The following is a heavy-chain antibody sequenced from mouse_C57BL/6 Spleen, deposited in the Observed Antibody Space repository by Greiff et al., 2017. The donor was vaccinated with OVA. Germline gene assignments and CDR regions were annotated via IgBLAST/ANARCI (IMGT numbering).Heavy chain of an antibody. CDR3: ASGEYDYVSGAWFAY. CDR1: GYTFTSYW. Sequence: QVQLKESGAELAKPGASVKLSCKASGYTFTSYWMHWVKQRPGQGLEWIGYINPSSGYTKYNQKFKDKATLTADKSSSTAYVQLSSLTYEDSAVYYCASGEYDYVSGAWFAYWGQGTLVTVSA. J-gene: IGHJ3*01. CDR2: INPSSGYT. V-gene: IGHV1-7*01. D-gene: IGHD2-4*01.